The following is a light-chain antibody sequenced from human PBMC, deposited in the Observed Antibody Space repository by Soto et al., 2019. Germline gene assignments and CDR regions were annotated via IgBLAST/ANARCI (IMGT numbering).Light chain of an antibody. Sequence: DIQMTQSPSSLSGSVGDRVTITCRASQTISSWLAWYQQKPGKAPKLLIYKASTLKSGVPSRFSGSGSGTEFTLTISSLQPDDLATYYCQQYNSYSITFGQGTRLEIK. J-gene: IGKJ5*01. CDR2: KAS. V-gene: IGKV1-5*03. CDR3: QQYNSYSIT. CDR1: QTISSW.